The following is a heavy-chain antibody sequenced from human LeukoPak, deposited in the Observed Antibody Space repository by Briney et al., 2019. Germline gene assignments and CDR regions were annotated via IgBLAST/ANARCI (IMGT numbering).Heavy chain of an antibody. CDR2: INWNGGST. J-gene: IGHJ6*02. V-gene: IGHV3-20*04. Sequence: GGSLRLSCAASGFTFDDYGMSWVRQAPGKGLEWVSGINWNGGSTGYADSVKGRFTISRDNAKNSLYLQMNSLRAEDTALYYCAREAGGTVTTDYYYGMDVWGQGTTVTVSS. CDR3: AREAGGTVTTDYYYGMDV. CDR1: GFTFDDYG. D-gene: IGHD4-17*01.